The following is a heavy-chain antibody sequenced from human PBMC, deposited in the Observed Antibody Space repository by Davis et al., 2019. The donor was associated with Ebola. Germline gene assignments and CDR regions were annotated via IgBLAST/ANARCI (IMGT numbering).Heavy chain of an antibody. J-gene: IGHJ5*02. Sequence: PSETLSLTCAVSGYSISSGYYWGWIRQPPGKGLEWIGSIYHSGSTYYNPSLKSRVTISVDTSKNQFSLKLSSVTAADTAVYYCARGGGSSATRGRFDPWGQGTLVTVSS. CDR1: GYSISSGYY. CDR2: IYHSGST. D-gene: IGHD6-6*01. CDR3: ARGGGSSATRGRFDP. V-gene: IGHV4-38-2*01.